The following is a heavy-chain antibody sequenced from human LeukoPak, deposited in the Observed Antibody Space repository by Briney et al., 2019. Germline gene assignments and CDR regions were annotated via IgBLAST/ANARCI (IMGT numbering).Heavy chain of an antibody. CDR1: GGSFSGYY. J-gene: IGHJ5*02. Sequence: SETLSLTCAVYGGSFSGYYWSWIRQPPGKGLKWIGEINHSGSTNYNPSLKSRVTISVDTSKNQFSLKLSSVTAADTAVYYCARGILLWFGELLPWFDPWGQGTLVTVSS. CDR2: INHSGST. V-gene: IGHV4-34*01. D-gene: IGHD3-10*01. CDR3: ARGILLWFGELLPWFDP.